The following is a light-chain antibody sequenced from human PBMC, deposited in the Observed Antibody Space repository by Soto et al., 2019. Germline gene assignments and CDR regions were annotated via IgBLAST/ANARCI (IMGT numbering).Light chain of an antibody. Sequence: DIQMTQSPSSLSASVGDRVTITCRASQSISSYLNWFQQKPGKAPRLLIYATSSMQSGVPSRFSGSGSGTDFTLTMSSLQPEDFATYSCQQTYSTPITFGQGTRLEIK. CDR1: QSISSY. CDR2: ATS. J-gene: IGKJ5*01. V-gene: IGKV1-39*01. CDR3: QQTYSTPIT.